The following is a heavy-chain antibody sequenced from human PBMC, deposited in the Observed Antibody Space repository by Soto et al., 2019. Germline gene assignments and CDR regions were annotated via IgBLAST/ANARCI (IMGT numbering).Heavy chain of an antibody. CDR1: GGSFSGYY. V-gene: IGHV4-34*01. Sequence: SETLSLTCAVYGGSFSGYYWSWIRQPPGKGLEWIGEINHSGSTNYNPSLKSRVTISVDTSKNQFSLKLSSVTAADTAMYYCARWGDTSALHYFDFWGQGTQVTVSS. D-gene: IGHD3-22*01. CDR3: ARWGDTSALHYFDF. CDR2: INHSGST. J-gene: IGHJ4*02.